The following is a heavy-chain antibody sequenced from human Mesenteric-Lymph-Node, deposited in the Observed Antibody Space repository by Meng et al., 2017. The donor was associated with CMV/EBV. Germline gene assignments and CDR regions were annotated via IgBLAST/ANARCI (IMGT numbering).Heavy chain of an antibody. CDR1: GGSISSSSYY. Sequence: GSLRLSCTVSGGSISSSSYYWGWIRQPPGKGLEWIGSIYYSGSTYYNPSLKSRVTISVDTSKNQFSLKLSSVTAADTAVYYCARFTVDYGMDVWGQGTTVTVSS. J-gene: IGHJ6*02. V-gene: IGHV4-39*07. CDR2: IYYSGST. CDR3: ARFTVDYGMDV. D-gene: IGHD2-8*02.